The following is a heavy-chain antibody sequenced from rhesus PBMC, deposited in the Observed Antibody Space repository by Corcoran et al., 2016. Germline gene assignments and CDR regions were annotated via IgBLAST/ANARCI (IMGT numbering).Heavy chain of an antibody. Sequence: QVQLQESGPGLVKPSETLSLTCAVSGGSISDDYYWSWIRQPPGKGLEWIGYIYGSGGGTNYNPSLKNRVTISIDTSKNQLSLKLSSVTAADTAVYYCARVGGIAAGHAEYFEFWGQGALVTVSS. J-gene: IGHJ1*01. CDR2: IYGSGGGT. CDR3: ARVGGIAAGHAEYFEF. V-gene: IGHV4-106*01. D-gene: IGHD6-13*01. CDR1: GGSISDDYY.